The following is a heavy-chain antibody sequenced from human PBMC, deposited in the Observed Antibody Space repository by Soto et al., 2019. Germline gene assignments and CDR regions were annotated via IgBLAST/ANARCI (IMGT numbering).Heavy chain of an antibody. CDR3: ARQPFDQNYYGSKYRYFDL. Sequence: PGGSLRLSCAASGFSFSSYWMTWVRQAPGKGLEWVANIKQDGSEKFYVDSVRGRFTISRDNAKNSLYLQMNSLRAEDTAVYYCARQPFDQNYYGSKYRYFDLWGRGTLVTVSS. CDR2: IKQDGSEK. V-gene: IGHV3-7*01. J-gene: IGHJ2*01. D-gene: IGHD3-10*01. CDR1: GFSFSSYW.